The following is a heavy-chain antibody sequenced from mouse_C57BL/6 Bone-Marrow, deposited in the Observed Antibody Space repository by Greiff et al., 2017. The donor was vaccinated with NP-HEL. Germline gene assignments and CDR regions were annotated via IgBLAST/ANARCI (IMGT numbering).Heavy chain of an antibody. Sequence: QVQLQQPGAELVRPGTSVKLSCKASGYTFTSYWMHWVKQRPGQGLEWIGVIDPSASYTNYNQKFKGKATLTVDTSSSTAYMQLSSLTSEDSAVYYCASGTTVVAYYYAMDYWGQGTSVTVSS. CDR3: ASGTTVVAYYYAMDY. CDR1: GYTFTSYW. J-gene: IGHJ4*01. CDR2: IDPSASYT. V-gene: IGHV1-59*01. D-gene: IGHD1-1*01.